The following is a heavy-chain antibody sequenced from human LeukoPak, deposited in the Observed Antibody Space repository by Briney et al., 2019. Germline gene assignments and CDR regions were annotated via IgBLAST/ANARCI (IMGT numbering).Heavy chain of an antibody. J-gene: IGHJ6*03. CDR3: ATGGMDWNYSNYYYYYMDV. D-gene: IGHD1-7*01. CDR2: IIPIFGTA. CDR1: GGTFSSYA. Sequence: SVKVSCKASGGTFSSYAISWVRQAPGQGLEWMGGIIPIFGTANYAQKFQGRVTITTDESTSTAYTELSSLRSEDTAVYYCATGGMDWNYSNYYYYYMDVWGKGTTVTVSS. V-gene: IGHV1-69*05.